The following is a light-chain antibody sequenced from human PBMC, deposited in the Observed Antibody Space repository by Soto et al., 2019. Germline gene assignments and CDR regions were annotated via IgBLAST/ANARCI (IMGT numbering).Light chain of an antibody. J-gene: IGKJ3*01. CDR3: QQYSSSPPEFT. V-gene: IGKV3-20*01. CDR1: QSVSSGY. Sequence: EIVLTQSPGTLSVSPGERVTLSCRASQSVSSGYLAWYQQRPGQAPRLLIFGASYRATGIPDRFSGSGSGTDFTLTISRLEPEDFAVYYCQQYSSSPPEFTFGPGTKVDSK. CDR2: GAS.